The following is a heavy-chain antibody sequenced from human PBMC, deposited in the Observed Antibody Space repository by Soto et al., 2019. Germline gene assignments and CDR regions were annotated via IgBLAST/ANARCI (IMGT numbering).Heavy chain of an antibody. Sequence: QVQLVQSGAEVKKPGASVKVSCKTSGHTLINYYMHWVRQAPGQGLDWLGKIDPSGNGTSYAERFQGRITLTCDTSTKTVYVELSSLRSEDTAIYYCAINYYDSSGYLYWGQGTLVTVSS. J-gene: IGHJ4*02. CDR3: AINYYDSSGYLY. CDR1: GHTLINYY. D-gene: IGHD3-22*01. CDR2: IDPSGNGT. V-gene: IGHV1-46*01.